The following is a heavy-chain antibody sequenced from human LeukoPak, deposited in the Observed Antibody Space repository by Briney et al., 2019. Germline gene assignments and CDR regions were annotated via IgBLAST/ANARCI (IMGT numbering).Heavy chain of an antibody. J-gene: IGHJ3*02. CDR1: GGSISSYY. D-gene: IGHD3-10*01. Sequence: SETLSLTCTVSGGSISSYYWSWIRQPPGKGLEWIGYIYYSGSTNYNPSLKSRVTISVDKSKNQFSLKLSSVTAADTAVYYCARSPVGGGVRAFDIWGQGTMVTVSS. V-gene: IGHV4-59*12. CDR2: IYYSGST. CDR3: ARSPVGGGVRAFDI.